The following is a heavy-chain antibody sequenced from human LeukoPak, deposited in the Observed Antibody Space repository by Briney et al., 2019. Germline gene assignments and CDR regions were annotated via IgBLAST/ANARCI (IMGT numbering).Heavy chain of an antibody. Sequence: SETLSLTCAVSGGSISSSNWWSCVRQPPGKGLEWYGEIYHSGSTNYNPSIKSRVTISVDKPNNQFSLKLSSVTAADTAVYYCARESGYYYDTSYFDYWGQGTLVTVSS. V-gene: IGHV4-4*02. CDR3: ARESGYYYDTSYFDY. D-gene: IGHD3-22*01. J-gene: IGHJ4*02. CDR1: GGSISSSNW. CDR2: IYHSGST.